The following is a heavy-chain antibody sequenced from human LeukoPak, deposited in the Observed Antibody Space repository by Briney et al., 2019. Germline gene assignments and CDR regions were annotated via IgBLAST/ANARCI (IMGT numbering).Heavy chain of an antibody. CDR1: GFTFSSAW. CDR3: TTAPDSMDC. J-gene: IGHJ4*02. CDR2: IKSKIDGGTA. V-gene: IGHV3-15*01. D-gene: IGHD3-3*01. Sequence: GGSLRLSCAASGFTFSSAWMTWVRQAPGKGLEWVGHIKSKIDGGTAEYAAPVKGRFTISRDDSQNTMYIQMNSLRPEDTAVYYCTTAPDSMDCWGQGTLVTVSS.